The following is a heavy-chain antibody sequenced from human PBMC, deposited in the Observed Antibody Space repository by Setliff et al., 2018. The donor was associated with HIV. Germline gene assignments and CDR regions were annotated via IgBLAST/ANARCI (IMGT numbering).Heavy chain of an antibody. J-gene: IGHJ4*02. D-gene: IGHD1-20*01. CDR1: GNSIGSGYY. CDR2: IYYNGNI. Sequence: PSETLSLTCAVSGNSIGSGYYWGWIRQPPGKGLEWIASIYYNGNIYYSPSLRSRVTLSLDTSKNHISLHLSSVTAADTAVYYCVRQGHWYIPWYFDYWGQGALVTVSS. V-gene: IGHV4-38-2*01. CDR3: VRQGHWYIPWYFDY.